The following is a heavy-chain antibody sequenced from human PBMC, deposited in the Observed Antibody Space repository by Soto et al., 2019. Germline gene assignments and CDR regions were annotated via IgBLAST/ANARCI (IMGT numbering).Heavy chain of an antibody. J-gene: IGHJ5*02. V-gene: IGHV4-31*03. CDR2: IYYSGST. CDR3: ARAAAVYWYGSGSYLGNWFDP. CDR1: GVSISSGGYY. Sequence: PSETLSLTCTVSGVSISSGGYYWSWIRQHPGKGLEWIGYIYYSGSTYYNPSLKSRVTISVDTSKNQFSLKLSSVTAADTAVYYCARAAAVYWYGSGSYLGNWFDPWGQGTLVTVSS. D-gene: IGHD3-10*01.